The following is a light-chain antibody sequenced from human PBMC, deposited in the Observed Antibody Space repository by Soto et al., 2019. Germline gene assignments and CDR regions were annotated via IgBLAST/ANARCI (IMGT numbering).Light chain of an antibody. V-gene: IGKV3-11*01. J-gene: IGKJ5*01. Sequence: EIVMTQSPATLSVSPGERATLSCRASQSLSSDLAWYQHKPGQAPRLLIYDASKRATGIPTRFSGSGSGTDFTLTISSLEPEDFAVYYCQQRTDWRYTFGQGTRLEI. CDR3: QQRTDWRYT. CDR2: DAS. CDR1: QSLSSD.